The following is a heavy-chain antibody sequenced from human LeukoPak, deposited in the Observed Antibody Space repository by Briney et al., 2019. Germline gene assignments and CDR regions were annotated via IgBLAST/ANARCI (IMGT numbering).Heavy chain of an antibody. Sequence: GGSLRLSCAASGFTFSDYALHWVRQAPGKGLEWVALISYDGSNKYYADSVKGRFTISRDISKNTLYLQMNSLRAEDTAVYYCARLEYCMTTSCDYYYYALDVWGLGTTVTVSS. V-gene: IGHV3-30-3*01. CDR2: ISYDGSNK. D-gene: IGHD2-2*01. J-gene: IGHJ6*02. CDR3: ARLEYCMTTSCDYYYYALDV. CDR1: GFTFSDYA.